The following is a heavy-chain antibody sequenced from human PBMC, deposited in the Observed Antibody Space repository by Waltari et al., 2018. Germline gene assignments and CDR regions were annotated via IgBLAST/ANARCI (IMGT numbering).Heavy chain of an antibody. CDR1: GFTFSSYG. Sequence: QVQLVESGGGVVQPGGSLRLSCAASGFTFSSYGMHWVRQAPGKGLEWVAFIRYEGSNKYYADSVKGRFTISRDNSKNTLYLQMNSLRAEDTAVYYCANIWSSGRPFDYWGQGTLVTVSS. V-gene: IGHV3-30*02. CDR2: IRYEGSNK. J-gene: IGHJ4*02. D-gene: IGHD3-3*01. CDR3: ANIWSSGRPFDY.